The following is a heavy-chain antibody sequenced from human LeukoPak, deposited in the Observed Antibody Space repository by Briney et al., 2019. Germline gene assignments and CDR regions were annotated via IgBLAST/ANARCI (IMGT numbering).Heavy chain of an antibody. D-gene: IGHD3-22*01. CDR2: ISGSGGST. CDR1: GFTFSSYA. Sequence: GGSLRLSCAASGFTFSSYAMSWVRQAPGKGLEWVSAISGSGGSTYYADSVKGRFTISRDNSKNTLYLQMNSLRAEDTAVYYCAKTPYYYDRPGDAFDIWGQGTMVTVSS. V-gene: IGHV3-23*01. J-gene: IGHJ3*02. CDR3: AKTPYYYDRPGDAFDI.